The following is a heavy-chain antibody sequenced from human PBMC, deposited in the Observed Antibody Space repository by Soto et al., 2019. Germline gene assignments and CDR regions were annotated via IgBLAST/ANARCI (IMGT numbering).Heavy chain of an antibody. Sequence: QVQLVQSGAEVKKPGASVKVSCKASGYTFTSYYMHWVRQAPGQGLEWMGIINPSGGSTSYAQKFQGIVTMTRDTSTSTVYMELSSLRSEDTAVYYCARVRHPYGSGSYYHYWGQGTLVTVSS. CDR3: ARVRHPYGSGSYYHY. D-gene: IGHD3-10*01. CDR1: GYTFTSYY. CDR2: INPSGGST. J-gene: IGHJ4*02. V-gene: IGHV1-46*01.